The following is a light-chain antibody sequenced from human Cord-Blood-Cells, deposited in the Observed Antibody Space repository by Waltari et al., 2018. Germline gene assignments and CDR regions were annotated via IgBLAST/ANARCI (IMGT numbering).Light chain of an antibody. CDR1: QSVLYSSNNKNY. Sequence: DIVMTQSPDSLAVSLGERATINCKSSQSVLYSSNNKNYLAWYQQKPEQPPKLLIYWASTRESGVPDRFSGSGSGTDFTLTISSLQAEDVAVYYCQQYYSTITFGQGTRLEIK. V-gene: IGKV4-1*01. CDR2: WAS. CDR3: QQYYSTIT. J-gene: IGKJ5*01.